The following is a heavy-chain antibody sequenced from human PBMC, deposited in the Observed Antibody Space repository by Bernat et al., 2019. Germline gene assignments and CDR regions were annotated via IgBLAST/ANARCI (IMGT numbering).Heavy chain of an antibody. CDR1: RFTFRYYA. D-gene: IGHD2-15*01. CDR3: AKPKESPDCSGGSCYGNGLDV. Sequence: EVQLLESGGGLVQPGGSLRLSCAASRFTFRYYAMIWVRQAPGKGLDWVSAISGSDSSTYYADSVKGRFAISRDNSKNTLYLQMNSLRAEDTAVYYCAKPKESPDCSGGSCYGNGLDVWGQGTTVTVSS. V-gene: IGHV3-23*01. CDR2: ISGSDSST. J-gene: IGHJ6*02.